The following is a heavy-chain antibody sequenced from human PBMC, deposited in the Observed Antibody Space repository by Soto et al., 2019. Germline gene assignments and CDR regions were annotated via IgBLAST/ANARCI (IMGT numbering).Heavy chain of an antibody. CDR1: GFTFSNYA. V-gene: IGHV3-23*01. CDR2: ISGSGGTT. J-gene: IGHJ6*03. D-gene: IGHD2-2*01. CDR3: ALRYCSRTACPPLNSYFYMDV. Sequence: GGSLRLSCAASGFTFSNYAMTWVRQAPGKGLEWVSGISGSGGTTFYAGSVKGRFAISRDNSKNTLYLQVSSLRAEDTAVYYCALRYCSRTACPPLNSYFYMDVWGKGTTLTVSS.